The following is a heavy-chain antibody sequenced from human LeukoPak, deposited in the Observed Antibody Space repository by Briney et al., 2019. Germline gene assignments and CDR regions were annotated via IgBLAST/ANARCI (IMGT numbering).Heavy chain of an antibody. CDR3: ARGDSYGSFDY. J-gene: IGHJ4*02. CDR2: IHHWGTT. Sequence: SETRSLTCTLSGGPINSGKYYWGGIRQYPEKGLEWIANIHHWGTTYYNPSLKNRLTRSIDTSKKQFSLMLTSVTAADRAVYYCARGDSYGSFDYWGQGILVTVSS. D-gene: IGHD5-18*01. CDR1: GGPINSGKYY. V-gene: IGHV4-31*02.